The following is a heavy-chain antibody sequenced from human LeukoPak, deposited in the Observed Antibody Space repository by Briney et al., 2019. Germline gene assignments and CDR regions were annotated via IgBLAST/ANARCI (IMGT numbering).Heavy chain of an antibody. Sequence: GSLRLSCAASGFTFSSYWMSWVRQAPGKGLEWVSGISGDGDKAYYADSVNGRFTISRDNSRNTVSLHMSVLRAEDTALYYCAKDLALAGTGCGFDAWGQGTRVAISS. CDR1: GFTFSSYW. D-gene: IGHD6-19*01. CDR2: ISGDGDKA. J-gene: IGHJ3*01. CDR3: AKDLALAGTGCGFDA. V-gene: IGHV3-23*01.